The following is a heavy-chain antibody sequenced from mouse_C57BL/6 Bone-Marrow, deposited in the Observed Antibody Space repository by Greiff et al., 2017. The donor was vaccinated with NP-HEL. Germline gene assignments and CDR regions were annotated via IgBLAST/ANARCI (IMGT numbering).Heavy chain of an antibody. CDR3: ARGSSHPWFAY. Sequence: QVQLQQPGAELVMPGASVKLSCKASGYTFTSYWMHWVKQRPGQGLEWIGEIDPSDSYTNYNQKFKGKSTLTVDKSSSTAYMQLSSLTSEDSAVYYCARGSSHPWFAYWGQGTLVTVSA. CDR1: GYTFTSYW. CDR2: IDPSDSYT. V-gene: IGHV1-69*01. D-gene: IGHD1-1*01. J-gene: IGHJ3*01.